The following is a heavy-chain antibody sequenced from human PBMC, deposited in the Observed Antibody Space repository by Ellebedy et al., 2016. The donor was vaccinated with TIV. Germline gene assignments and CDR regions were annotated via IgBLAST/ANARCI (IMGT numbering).Heavy chain of an antibody. J-gene: IGHJ4*02. CDR1: GGTFSSYA. V-gene: IGHV1-69*13. CDR2: IIPIFGTA. D-gene: IGHD3-22*01. Sequence: AASVKVSCKASGGTFSSYAISWVRQAPGQGLEWMGGIIPIFGTANYAQKFQGRVTITADESTSTAYMELRSLRSDDTAVYYCARGPTGITMIVVDLDYWGQGTLVTVSS. CDR3: ARGPTGITMIVVDLDY.